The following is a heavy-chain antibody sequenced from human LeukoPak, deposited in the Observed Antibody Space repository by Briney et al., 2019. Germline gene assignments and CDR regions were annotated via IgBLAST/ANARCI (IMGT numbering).Heavy chain of an antibody. CDR1: GGSISSYY. J-gene: IGHJ4*02. D-gene: IGHD2-15*01. Sequence: SETLSLTCTVSGGSISSYYWSWIRQPPGKGLEWIGYIYYSGSTNYNPSLKSRVTISVDTSKNQFSLKLSSVTAADTAVYYCARHGYCSGGSCYDYWGQGTLVTVSS. V-gene: IGHV4-59*08. CDR3: ARHGYCSGGSCYDY. CDR2: IYYSGST.